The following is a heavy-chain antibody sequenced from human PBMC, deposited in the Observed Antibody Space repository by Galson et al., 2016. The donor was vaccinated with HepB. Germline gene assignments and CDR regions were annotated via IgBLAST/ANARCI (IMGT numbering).Heavy chain of an antibody. Sequence: PALVKPTQTLTLTCSLSGFSLSSFAVGVHWIRQPPGKALEWLALIYSDDNSHYNPSLHSRLTITRDTSKTEVFLTMTNMDPVDTATYYCAHSSGWLIGYWGQGTLVTVSS. CDR1: GFSLSSFAVG. V-gene: IGHV2-5*02. D-gene: IGHD3-22*01. J-gene: IGHJ4*02. CDR3: AHSSGWLIGY. CDR2: IYSDDNS.